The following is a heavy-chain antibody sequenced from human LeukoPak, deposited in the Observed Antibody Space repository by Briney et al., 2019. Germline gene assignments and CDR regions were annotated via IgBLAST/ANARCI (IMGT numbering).Heavy chain of an antibody. CDR2: ISGSGGST. J-gene: IGHJ4*02. Sequence: GGSLRLSCAASGFTFSSYAMSWVRQAPGKGLEWVSAISGSGGSTYYADSVKGRFTISRDNSKNTLYLQMNSLRAEDTAVYYCAKASNPYYDFRSGNYYFDYWGQGTLVTVSS. CDR3: AKASNPYYDFRSGNYYFDY. V-gene: IGHV3-23*01. CDR1: GFTFSSYA. D-gene: IGHD3-3*01.